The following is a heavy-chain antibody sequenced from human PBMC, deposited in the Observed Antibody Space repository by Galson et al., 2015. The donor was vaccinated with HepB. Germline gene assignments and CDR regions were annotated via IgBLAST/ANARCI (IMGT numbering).Heavy chain of an antibody. CDR3: ARGWDNGSWPKYFQH. CDR1: GFTFTNFA. Sequence: TLRLSCAASGFTFTNFAMHWVRQAPGKGLEWVAVISYDGTYKYYADSVQGRFTISRDNSRNTLFLQMNSLRTDDTAVYYCARGWDNGSWPKYFQHWGQGTLVTVSP. D-gene: IGHD6-13*01. V-gene: IGHV3-30*04. CDR2: ISYDGTYK. J-gene: IGHJ1*01.